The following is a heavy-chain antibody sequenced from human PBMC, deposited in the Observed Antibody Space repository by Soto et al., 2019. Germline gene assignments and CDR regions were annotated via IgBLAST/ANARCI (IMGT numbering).Heavy chain of an antibody. CDR1: GGSFSGYY. V-gene: IGHV4-34*01. D-gene: IGHD2-15*01. CDR3: ARRECSGGTCSFDP. CDR2: INHSGST. J-gene: IGHJ5*02. Sequence: SETLSLTCAVYGGSFSGYYWTWIRQPPGTGLEWIGEINHSGSTNYNPSLKSRVTISVDTSKNQFSLKLTSVTAADTAVYYCARRECSGGTCSFDPWGQGTLVTVSS.